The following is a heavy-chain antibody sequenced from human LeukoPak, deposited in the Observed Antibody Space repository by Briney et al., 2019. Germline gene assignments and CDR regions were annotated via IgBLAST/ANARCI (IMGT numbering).Heavy chain of an antibody. Sequence: SETLSLTCTVSGDSISRISYFWAWIRQPPGKGLEWIGSVYSSGSTYYSPSLRSQITISVDTSKNQFSLKLTSVAAADTAMYYCTRDMEYPGAGFDYWGQGIPVTVSS. CDR3: TRDMEYPGAGFDY. CDR2: VYSSGST. J-gene: IGHJ4*02. CDR1: GDSISRISYF. D-gene: IGHD3-3*01. V-gene: IGHV4-39*07.